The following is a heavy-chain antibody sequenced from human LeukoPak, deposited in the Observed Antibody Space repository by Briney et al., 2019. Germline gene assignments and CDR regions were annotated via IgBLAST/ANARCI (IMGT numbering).Heavy chain of an antibody. J-gene: IGHJ4*02. Sequence: SETLPLTCTVSGGSIRSYYWSWIRQPPGKGLEWIGYIYFSGSTSYNPSLKSRVTISVDRSKNQFSLKLSSVAAADTAVYYCARSYDTNFDYWGQGTLVTVSS. CDR2: IYFSGST. D-gene: IGHD3-3*01. V-gene: IGHV4-59*01. CDR3: ARSYDTNFDY. CDR1: GGSIRSYY.